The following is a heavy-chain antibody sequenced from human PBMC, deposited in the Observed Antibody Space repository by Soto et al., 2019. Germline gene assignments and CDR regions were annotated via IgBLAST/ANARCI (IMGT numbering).Heavy chain of an antibody. V-gene: IGHV3-48*01. J-gene: IGHJ5*02. Sequence: RLSCAASGFTFSSYRMNWVRQAPGKGLAWVSYISSSSSTIYYADSVKGRFTISRDNAKNSLYLQMNSLRAEDTAVYYCARHPERIAQIGWFDPWGQGTLVTVSS. CDR2: ISSSSSTI. CDR1: GFTFSSYR. D-gene: IGHD6-13*01. CDR3: ARHPERIAQIGWFDP.